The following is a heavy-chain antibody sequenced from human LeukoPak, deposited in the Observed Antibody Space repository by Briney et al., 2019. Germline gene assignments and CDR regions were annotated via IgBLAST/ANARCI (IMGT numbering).Heavy chain of an antibody. CDR1: GGSISSYY. D-gene: IGHD2-2*01. Sequence: PSETLSLTCTVSGGSISSYYWSWIRQPPGKGLEWIGYIYYSGSTNYNPSLKSRVTISVDTSKNQFSLKLSSVTAADTAVYYCASHYCSSTSCLPDAFDIWGQGTMVTVSS. CDR3: ASHYCSSTSCLPDAFDI. CDR2: IYYSGST. J-gene: IGHJ3*02. V-gene: IGHV4-59*08.